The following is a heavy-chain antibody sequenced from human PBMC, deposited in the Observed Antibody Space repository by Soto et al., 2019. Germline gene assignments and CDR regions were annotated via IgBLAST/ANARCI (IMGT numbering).Heavy chain of an antibody. V-gene: IGHV4-34*01. D-gene: IGHD6-19*01. CDR3: ARHSGWYPGAFDI. Sequence: QVQLQQWGAGLLKPSETLSLTCAVYGGSFSGYYWSWIRPPPGKGLEWIGEINHSGSTNYNPSLKSRVTISVDTSKNQFSLKLSSVTAADTAVYYCARHSGWYPGAFDIWGQGTMVTVSS. CDR2: INHSGST. CDR1: GGSFSGYY. J-gene: IGHJ3*02.